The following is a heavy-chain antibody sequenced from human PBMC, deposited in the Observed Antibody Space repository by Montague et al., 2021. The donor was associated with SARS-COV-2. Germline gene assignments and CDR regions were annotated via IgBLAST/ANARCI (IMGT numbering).Heavy chain of an antibody. J-gene: IGHJ4*02. D-gene: IGHD3-16*02. CDR3: ARHVTHGGVVVAIDY. CDR2: IFYSGTT. CDR1: GASISSSENS. Sequence: SETLSLTCTVSGASISSSENSWGWIRQSPGKGLEWFVSIFYSGTTYFNPSLRSRIAISVDTSKNQFSLKVTSVTAADTAVYYCARHVTHGGVVVAIDYWGQGHLVTVSS. V-gene: IGHV4-39*01.